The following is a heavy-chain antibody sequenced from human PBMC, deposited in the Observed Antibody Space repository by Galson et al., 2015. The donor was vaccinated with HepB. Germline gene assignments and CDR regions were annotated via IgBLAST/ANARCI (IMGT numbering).Heavy chain of an antibody. CDR1: GYTFTSYA. CDR3: TRGGIGFYFDL. J-gene: IGHJ2*01. Sequence: SVKVSCKASGYTFTSYAMHWVRQAPGQRLEWMGWINAGNGDTKYSHKFQGRVTITRDTSASAAYMELSSLRSEDTAVYYCTRGGIGFYFDLWGRGTLVTVSS. D-gene: IGHD2-15*01. V-gene: IGHV1-3*01. CDR2: INAGNGDT.